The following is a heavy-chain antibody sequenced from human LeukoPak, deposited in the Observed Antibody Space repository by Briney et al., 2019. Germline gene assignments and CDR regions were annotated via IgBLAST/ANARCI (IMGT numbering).Heavy chain of an antibody. Sequence: GGSLRLSCAASGFTFSSYSMNWVRQAPGKGLEWVSSISSSSSYICYADSVKGRFTISRDNAKNSLYLQMNSLRAEDTAVYYCARVVRGYSGYDWNFDYWGQGTLVTVSS. CDR1: GFTFSSYS. D-gene: IGHD5-12*01. J-gene: IGHJ4*02. CDR3: ARVVRGYSGYDWNFDY. CDR2: ISSSSSYI. V-gene: IGHV3-21*01.